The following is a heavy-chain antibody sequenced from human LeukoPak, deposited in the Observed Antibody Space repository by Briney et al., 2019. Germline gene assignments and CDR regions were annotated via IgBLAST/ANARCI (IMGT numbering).Heavy chain of an antibody. CDR1: GYTFTSYA. Sequence: ASVKVSCKASGYTFTSYAMNWVRQAPGQGLEWMGWINTNTGNPTYAQGFTGRFVFSLDTSVSTAYLQISGLKAEDTAVYYCARDPTIFGVANFDYWGQGTLVTVSS. CDR2: INTNTGNP. J-gene: IGHJ4*02. CDR3: ARDPTIFGVANFDY. V-gene: IGHV7-4-1*02. D-gene: IGHD3-3*01.